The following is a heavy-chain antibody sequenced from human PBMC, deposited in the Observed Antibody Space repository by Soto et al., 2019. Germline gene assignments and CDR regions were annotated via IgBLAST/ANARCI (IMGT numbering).Heavy chain of an antibody. CDR3: ARGDATKIVVTTYYAMDV. CDR1: GGSLSNYG. Sequence: QVQLVQSGAEVKKPGSSVKVSCKASGGSLSNYGISWVRQAPGQGLEWMGAIIPVFGTPNYAQKFPDXVXXXAXXSTTTVYMEVRSLTSEDTAVYYCARGDATKIVVTTYYAMDVWGQGTTVTVSS. D-gene: IGHD3-22*01. CDR2: IIPVFGTP. J-gene: IGHJ6*02. V-gene: IGHV1-69*12.